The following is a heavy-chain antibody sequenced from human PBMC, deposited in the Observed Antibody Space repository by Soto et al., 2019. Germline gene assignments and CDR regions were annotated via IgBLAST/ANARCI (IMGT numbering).Heavy chain of an antibody. CDR2: IYYSGST. CDR1: GGSISTGGYY. V-gene: IGHV4-31*03. D-gene: IGHD4-17*01. CDR3: ARGLSVTLFDN. J-gene: IGHJ4*02. Sequence: QVQLQESGPGLVKPSPTLALTCTVSGGSISTGGYYWTWIRQHPGKGLEWIGYIYYSGSTYYNPALKSRVTISVDTSKNQFALKLSSVTAADTAVYYCARGLSVTLFDNWGQGTQVTVSS.